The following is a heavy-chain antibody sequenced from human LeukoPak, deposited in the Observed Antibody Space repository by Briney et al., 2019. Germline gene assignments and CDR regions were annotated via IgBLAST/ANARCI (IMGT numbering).Heavy chain of an antibody. CDR3: AKAVEGAFDY. Sequence: GGSLRLSCAASGFTFSSYGMHWVRQAPGKGLGWVAVIWYDGSNKYYADSVKGRFTISRDNSKNTLYLQMNSLRAEDTAVYYCAKAVEGAFDYWGQGTLVTVSS. CDR2: IWYDGSNK. J-gene: IGHJ4*02. CDR1: GFTFSSYG. D-gene: IGHD6-19*01. V-gene: IGHV3-33*06.